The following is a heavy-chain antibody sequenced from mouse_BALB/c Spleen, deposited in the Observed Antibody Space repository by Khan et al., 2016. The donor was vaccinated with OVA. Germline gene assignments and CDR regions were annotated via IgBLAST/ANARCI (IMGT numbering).Heavy chain of an antibody. Sequence: VQLQQSGAELARPGASVRMSCKASGYTFTSHTMHWVKQRPGQGLEWIGYINPRSGYTQYNQTFNDKATLTADISSSTAYMQLSSLTSGDSAVYYRARRKKEYDLDYWGQGTSVTVSA. J-gene: IGHJ4*01. CDR2: INPRSGYT. CDR3: ARRKKEYDLDY. V-gene: IGHV1-4*01. CDR1: GYTFTSHT.